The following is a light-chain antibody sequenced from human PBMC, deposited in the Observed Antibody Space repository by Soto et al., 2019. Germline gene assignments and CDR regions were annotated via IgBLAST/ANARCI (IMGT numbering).Light chain of an antibody. V-gene: IGKV3-20*01. J-gene: IGKJ1*01. Sequence: EIVLTHSPGTLSLSPGERATLSCRASLTISDNYLAWYQQKAGQAPRLVIYGASSSATGIPDRFSASGSGTDFSLTISRLEPEDFAVYYCQQYSMAPLTFGQGTKVEV. CDR3: QQYSMAPLT. CDR2: GAS. CDR1: LTISDNY.